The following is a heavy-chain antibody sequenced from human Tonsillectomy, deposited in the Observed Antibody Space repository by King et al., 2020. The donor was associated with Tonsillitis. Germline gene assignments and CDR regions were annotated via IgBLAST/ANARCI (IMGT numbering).Heavy chain of an antibody. CDR1: GGSVSSSTYY. CDR2: MFYSGNT. V-gene: IGHV4-39*01. CDR3: AVICSGYDLLAGDYYYYGRDV. J-gene: IGHJ6*02. D-gene: IGHD5-12*01. Sequence: QLQESGPGLVKPSETLSLTCTVSGGSVSSSTYYWGWIRQPPGKGLEWIGSMFYSGNTYYTPSLKSRVTISVETSKNLFSLKLSSVTAADTAVYYCAVICSGYDLLAGDYYYYGRDVWAQETAVTVS.